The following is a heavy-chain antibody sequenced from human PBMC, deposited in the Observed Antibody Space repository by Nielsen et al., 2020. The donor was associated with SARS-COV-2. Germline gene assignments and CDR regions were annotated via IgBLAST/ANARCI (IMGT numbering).Heavy chain of an antibody. V-gene: IGHV1-2*06. Sequence: ASVKVSCKAFGYIFSSYGISWVRQAPGQGLEWMGRINPNSGGTNYAQKFQGRVTMTRDTSINTAYMELSSLRSEDTAVYYCATEGIWGQGTLVTVSS. CDR1: GYIFSSYG. CDR2: INPNSGGT. J-gene: IGHJ4*02. CDR3: ATEGI. D-gene: IGHD2-15*01.